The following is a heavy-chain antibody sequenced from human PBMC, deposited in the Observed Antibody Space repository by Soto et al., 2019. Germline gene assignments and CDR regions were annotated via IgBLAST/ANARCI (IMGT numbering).Heavy chain of an antibody. CDR1: GFTFSSYS. D-gene: IGHD2-15*01. CDR2: ISSSSSTI. Sequence: GGSLRLSCAASGFTFSSYSMNWVRQAPGKGLEWVSYISSSSSTIYYADSVKGRFTISRDNAKNSLYLQMNSLRAEDTAVYYCAREGGEYCSGGSCYFWGQGTLVTVSS. V-gene: IGHV3-48*01. J-gene: IGHJ4*02. CDR3: AREGGEYCSGGSCYF.